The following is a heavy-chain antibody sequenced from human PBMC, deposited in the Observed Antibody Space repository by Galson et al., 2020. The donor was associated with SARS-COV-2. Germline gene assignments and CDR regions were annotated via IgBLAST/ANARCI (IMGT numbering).Heavy chain of an antibody. V-gene: IGHV4-39*01. CDR1: GGSISSSSYY. CDR2: IYYSGST. Sequence: SETLSLTCTVSGGSISSSSYYWGWIRQPPGKGLEWIGSIYYSGSTYYNPSRKSRVTISVDTSKNQFSLKLSSVTAADTAVYYCARHLDILTGYPTYYFDYWGQGTLVTVSS. CDR3: ARHLDILTGYPTYYFDY. J-gene: IGHJ4*02. D-gene: IGHD3-9*01.